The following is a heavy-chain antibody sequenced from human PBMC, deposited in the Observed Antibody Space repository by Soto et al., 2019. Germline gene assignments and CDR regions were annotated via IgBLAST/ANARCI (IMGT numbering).Heavy chain of an antibody. CDR2: IWYDGSNK. J-gene: IGHJ4*02. Sequence: QVQLVESGGGVVQPGRSLRLSCAASGFTFSSYGMHWVRQAPGKGLEWVAVIWYDGSNKYYADSVKGRFTISRDNSKNTLDLQMNSLRAEDTAVYYCARDDVTTFVFDYWGQGTLVTVSS. CDR3: ARDDVTTFVFDY. CDR1: GFTFSSYG. D-gene: IGHD3-16*01. V-gene: IGHV3-33*01.